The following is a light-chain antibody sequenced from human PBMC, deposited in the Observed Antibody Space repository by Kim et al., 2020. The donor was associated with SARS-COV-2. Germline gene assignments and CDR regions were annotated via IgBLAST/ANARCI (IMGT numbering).Light chain of an antibody. CDR3: QQYSQWPPIT. V-gene: IGKV3-15*01. CDR2: GAA. Sequence: SPRERATPSCRASHSIGNNLAWHRQRAGQTPRLVISGAATRATDLPARFSGRGLGTDFTLSIISVQSEVFAVYYCQQYSQWPPITFGQGTRMGIK. CDR1: HSIGNN. J-gene: IGKJ5*01.